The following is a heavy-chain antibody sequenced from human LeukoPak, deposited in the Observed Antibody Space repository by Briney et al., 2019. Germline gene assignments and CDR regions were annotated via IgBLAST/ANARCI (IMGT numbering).Heavy chain of an antibody. Sequence: PGGSLRLSCAASGFTFDDYGMSWVRQAPGKGLEWVSGINWNGGSTGYADSVKGRFTISRDNAKNSPYLQMNSLRAEDTALYYCARPHYGSGSYVGYYFDYWGQGTLVTVSS. V-gene: IGHV3-20*04. J-gene: IGHJ4*02. CDR2: INWNGGST. CDR1: GFTFDDYG. CDR3: ARPHYGSGSYVGYYFDY. D-gene: IGHD3-10*01.